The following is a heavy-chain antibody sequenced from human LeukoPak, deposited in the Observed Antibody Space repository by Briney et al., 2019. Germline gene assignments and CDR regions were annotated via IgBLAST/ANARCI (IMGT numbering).Heavy chain of an antibody. CDR3: VRRDSGWNYFDY. Sequence: SETLSLTCAVSGGSINNHYWGWIRQPPGKGLQWIGDIYYTGKNNYNPSLKSRVTISLDTSKDHLSLKLTSVPAADTAIYYCVRRDSGWNYFDYWGQGILVTVSS. V-gene: IGHV4-59*08. D-gene: IGHD5-12*01. J-gene: IGHJ4*02. CDR2: IYYTGKN. CDR1: GGSINNHY.